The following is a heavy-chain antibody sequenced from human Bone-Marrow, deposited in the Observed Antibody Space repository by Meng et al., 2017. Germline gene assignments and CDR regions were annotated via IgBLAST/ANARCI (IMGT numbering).Heavy chain of an antibody. CDR2: ISDSGSII. CDR3: ARYSGRKRGYYYGMDV. CDR1: GFTFSSYA. Sequence: GESLKISCAAPGFTFSSYAIDLVRQAPGKGLEWVSYISDSGSIIYYADSVKGRFTISRDDAKNSLFLQMNSLRADDTAVYYCARYSGRKRGYYYGMDVWGQGTTVTVSS. D-gene: IGHD5-12*01. V-gene: IGHV3-48*03. J-gene: IGHJ6*02.